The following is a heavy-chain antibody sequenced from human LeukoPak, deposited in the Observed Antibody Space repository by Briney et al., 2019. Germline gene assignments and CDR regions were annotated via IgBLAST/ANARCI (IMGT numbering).Heavy chain of an antibody. CDR2: MNPNSGNT. CDR1: GYTFTSYD. D-gene: IGHD3-22*01. V-gene: IGHV1-8*03. Sequence: ASVKVSCTASGYTFTSYDINWVRQATGQGLEWMGWMNPNSGNTGYAQKFRGRVTITRNTSISTAYMELSSLRSEDTAVYYCARSYYYDSSGYYYGNWFDPWGQGTLVTVSS. J-gene: IGHJ5*02. CDR3: ARSYYYDSSGYYYGNWFDP.